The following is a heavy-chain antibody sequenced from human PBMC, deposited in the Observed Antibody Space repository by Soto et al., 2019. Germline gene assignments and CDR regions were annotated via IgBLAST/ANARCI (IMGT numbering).Heavy chain of an antibody. V-gene: IGHV1-3*01. CDR1: GYTFTSYA. CDR3: ARDKHYDILTGYYDAFDI. J-gene: IGHJ3*02. CDR2: INAGNGNT. Sequence: ASVKVSCKASGYTFTSYAMHWLRQAPGQRLEWMGWINAGNGNTKYSQKFQGRVTITRDTSASTAYMELSSLRSEDTAVYYCARDKHYDILTGYYDAFDIWGQGTMVTVSS. D-gene: IGHD3-9*01.